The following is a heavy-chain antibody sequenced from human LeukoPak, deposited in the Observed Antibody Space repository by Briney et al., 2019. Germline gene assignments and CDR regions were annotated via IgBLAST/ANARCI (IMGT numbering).Heavy chain of an antibody. J-gene: IGHJ4*02. CDR1: RFTFSNYW. V-gene: IGHV3-7*01. CDR2: IKDDGSEA. D-gene: IGHD5-18*01. CDR3: AREPRGYSYGL. Sequence: GGSLRLSCAASRFTFSNYWMAWVRQAPGKGLEWVANIKDDGSEAYYVASVKGRLTISRDNAKDSLYLQMNSLRAEDTAVYYCAREPRGYSYGLWGRGTLVTVSS.